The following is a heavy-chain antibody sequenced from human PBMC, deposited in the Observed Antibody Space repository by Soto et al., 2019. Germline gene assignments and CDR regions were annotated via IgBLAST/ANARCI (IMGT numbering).Heavy chain of an antibody. CDR2: ISTSGANI. CDR3: VREGDSGSYSAY. J-gene: IGHJ4*02. CDR1: GFTFSTYS. V-gene: IGHV3-48*02. D-gene: IGHD1-26*01. Sequence: EVQLVESGGDLVQPGGSLRLSCAASGFTFSTYSMNWVRQAPGKGLEWLSYISTSGANIHFADSVQGRFTISRDNAKNSLHLQMNSLRDEDTAVYYCVREGDSGSYSAYWGQGTLVTVSS.